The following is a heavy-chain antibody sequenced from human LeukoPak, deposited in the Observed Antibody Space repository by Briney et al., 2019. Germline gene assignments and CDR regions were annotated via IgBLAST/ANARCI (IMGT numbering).Heavy chain of an antibody. V-gene: IGHV1-46*01. D-gene: IGHD2-15*01. CDR1: GYTFTSYY. Sequence: GASVKVSCKASGYTFTSYYMHWVRQAPGQGLEGMGIINPSGGSTSYAQKFQGRVTMTRDTSTSTVYMELSSLRSEDTAVYYCAREGGQEYFDYWGQGTLVTVSS. CDR2: INPSGGST. J-gene: IGHJ4*02. CDR3: AREGGQEYFDY.